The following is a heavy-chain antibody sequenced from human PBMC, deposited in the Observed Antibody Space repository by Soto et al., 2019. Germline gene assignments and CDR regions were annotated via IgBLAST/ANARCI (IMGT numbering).Heavy chain of an antibody. V-gene: IGHV4-4*07. Sequence: SETLSLTYTVSGGSISSYDWSWIRQPAGKGLEWIGRIYTSGSTNYNPSLKSRVTMSVDTSKNQFSLKLSSVTAADTAVYYCARGTPPYYYDSSGYYLHYYFDYRGQGTLVPGS. CDR3: ARGTPPYYYDSSGYYLHYYFDY. J-gene: IGHJ4*02. CDR1: GGSISSYD. CDR2: IYTSGST. D-gene: IGHD3-22*01.